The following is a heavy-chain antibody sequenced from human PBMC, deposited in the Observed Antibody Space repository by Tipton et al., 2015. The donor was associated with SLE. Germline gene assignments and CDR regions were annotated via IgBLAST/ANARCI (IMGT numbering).Heavy chain of an antibody. Sequence: TLSLTCTVSGGSLSSASFWWSWVRQPAGKGLEWIGYIYYSGSTKYNPSLKSRVTISVDTSKNQFSLKMGSVTSTDTAVYYCASYPDSRGPLLDAFDFWGQGTMVTVSS. V-gene: IGHV4-61*10. CDR3: ASYPDSRGPLLDAFDF. D-gene: IGHD2-15*01. CDR2: IYYSGST. CDR1: GGSLSSASFW. J-gene: IGHJ3*01.